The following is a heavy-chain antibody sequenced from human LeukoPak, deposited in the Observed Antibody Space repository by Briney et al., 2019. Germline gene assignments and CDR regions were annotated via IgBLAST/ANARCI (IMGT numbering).Heavy chain of an antibody. D-gene: IGHD3-10*01. J-gene: IGHJ4*02. CDR2: INHSGST. CDR1: GGSFSDCY. Sequence: SETLSLTCAVYGGSFSDCYWSWIRQSPGKGLEWIGEINHSGSTKYNPSLKSRVAVSIDTSKNQFSLHLTSVTAADTAVYYCARGGATPMVFRYWGRGTLVTVSS. CDR3: ARGGATPMVFRY. V-gene: IGHV4-34*01.